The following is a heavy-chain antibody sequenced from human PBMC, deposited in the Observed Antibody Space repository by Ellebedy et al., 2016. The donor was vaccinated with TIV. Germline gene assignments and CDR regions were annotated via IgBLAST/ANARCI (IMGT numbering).Heavy chain of an antibody. CDR1: GYTFSNYD. D-gene: IGHD4-17*01. CDR2: MNPNSGDT. J-gene: IGHJ5*02. V-gene: IGHV1-8*01. Sequence: AASVKVSCKSSGYTFSNYDIHWVRQASGQGLEWMGWMNPNSGDTGYSQNLQGRVTMTRNASINTAYMELFSLASDDTAMYYCAREGGRGYGEIDAWGQGTLVTVSS. CDR3: AREGGRGYGEIDA.